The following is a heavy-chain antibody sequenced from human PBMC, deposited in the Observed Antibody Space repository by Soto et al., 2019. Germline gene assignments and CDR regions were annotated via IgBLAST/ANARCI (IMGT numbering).Heavy chain of an antibody. J-gene: IGHJ4*02. Sequence: GGFLRLSCAASGFTLSSYAMSWVRQAPGKGLEWVSAISGSGGSTYYADSVKGRFTISRDNSQNTLYLQMNSLRAEDTAVYYCAKVYRGYGGSFDYWGQGTLVTVSS. D-gene: IGHD4-17*01. V-gene: IGHV3-23*01. CDR2: ISGSGGST. CDR1: GFTLSSYA. CDR3: AKVYRGYGGSFDY.